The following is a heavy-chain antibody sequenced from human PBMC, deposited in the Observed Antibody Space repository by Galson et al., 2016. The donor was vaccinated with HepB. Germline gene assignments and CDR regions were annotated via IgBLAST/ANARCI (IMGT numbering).Heavy chain of an antibody. CDR2: IWYDGNNK. V-gene: IGHV3-33*01. Sequence: SLRLSCAASGFTFSTYGMHWVRQAPGKGLEWVAIIWYDGNNKYYADSVKGRFTISRDNSKNTLYLQMSSLRAEDTALYYCARATPREWERDPFDIWGQGIMVTVSS. D-gene: IGHD1-26*01. J-gene: IGHJ3*02. CDR3: ARATPREWERDPFDI. CDR1: GFTFSTYG.